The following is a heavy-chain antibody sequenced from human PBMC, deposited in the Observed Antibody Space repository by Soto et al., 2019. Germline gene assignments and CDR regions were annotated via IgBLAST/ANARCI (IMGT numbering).Heavy chain of an antibody. J-gene: IGHJ6*02. D-gene: IGHD2-2*01. V-gene: IGHV3-15*01. CDR2: IKSESDSGAA. CDR3: ARDYALYDYYYYYGLDV. CDR1: GFTFSHAW. Sequence: GGSLRLSCAASGFTFSHAWMSWVRQAPGKGLEWVGRIKSESDSGAADTAAPVKGRFTISRDDSKNTLYLQMSSLRAEDTAVYYCARDYALYDYYYYYGLDVWGQGTTVTVSS.